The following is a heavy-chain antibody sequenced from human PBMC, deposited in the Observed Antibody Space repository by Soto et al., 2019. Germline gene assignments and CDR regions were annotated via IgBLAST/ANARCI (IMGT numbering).Heavy chain of an antibody. CDR2: VSAYNGNT. CDR1: GYTFTRYY. J-gene: IGHJ4*02. CDR3: ARVSYCSGGSCYEGDY. V-gene: IGHV1-18*01. D-gene: IGHD2-15*01. Sequence: ASVKVSCKASGYTFTRYYINWVRQAPGQGLEWMGWVSAYNGNTHYEQKLQGRVTMTTDTSTSTAYMELRSLRSEDTAVYYCARVSYCSGGSCYEGDYWGQGTLVTVSS.